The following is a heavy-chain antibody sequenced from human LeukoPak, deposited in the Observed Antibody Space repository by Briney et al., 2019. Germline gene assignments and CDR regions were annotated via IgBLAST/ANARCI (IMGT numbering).Heavy chain of an antibody. V-gene: IGHV1-69*05. Sequence: ASVKVSCKASGGTFSSYAISWVRQAPGQGLEWVGGIIPIFGTANYAQKFQGRVTITTDESTSTAYMELSSLRSEDTAVYYCASRGTDYYDILTGYYKGGPFDYWGQGTLVTVSS. D-gene: IGHD3-9*01. CDR2: IIPIFGTA. J-gene: IGHJ4*02. CDR3: ASRGTDYYDILTGYYKGGPFDY. CDR1: GGTFSSYA.